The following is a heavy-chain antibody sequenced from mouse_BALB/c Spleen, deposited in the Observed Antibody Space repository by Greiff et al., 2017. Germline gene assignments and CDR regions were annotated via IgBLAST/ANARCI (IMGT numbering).Heavy chain of an antibody. J-gene: IGHJ3*01. CDR2: IDPANGNT. CDR1: GFNIKDTY. CDR3: AGSYYGYDGCAY. Sequence: VQLQQSGAELVKPGASVKLSCTASGFNIKDTYMHWVKQRPEQGLEWIGRIDPANGNTKYDPKFQGKATITADTSSNTAYLQLSSLTSEDTAVYYCAGSYYGYDGCAYWGQGTLVTVSA. D-gene: IGHD2-9*01. V-gene: IGHV14-3*02.